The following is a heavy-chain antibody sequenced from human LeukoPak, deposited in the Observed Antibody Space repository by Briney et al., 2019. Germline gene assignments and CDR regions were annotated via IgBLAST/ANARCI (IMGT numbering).Heavy chain of an antibody. CDR2: MNPNSGNT. Sequence: ASVKVSCKASGYTFTSYDINWVRQATGQGLEWMGWMNPNSGNTGYAQKFQGRVTITRNTSISTAYMELSSLRSEDTAVYYWARGGYCSSTSCSPSWFDPWGQGTLVTVSS. D-gene: IGHD2-2*01. CDR1: GYTFTSYD. V-gene: IGHV1-8*03. J-gene: IGHJ5*02. CDR3: ARGGYCSSTSCSPSWFDP.